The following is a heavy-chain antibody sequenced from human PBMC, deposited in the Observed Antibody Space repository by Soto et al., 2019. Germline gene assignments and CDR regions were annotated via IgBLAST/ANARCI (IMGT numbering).Heavy chain of an antibody. CDR1: GFTFSSDW. CDR2: INMDGGVT. J-gene: IGHJ4*02. CDR3: ARGPRGVYGNDY. V-gene: IGHV3-74*01. Sequence: EVQLVESGGGLVQPGGSLRLPCVASGFTFSSDWMNWVRQGPGKGLVWVSRINMDGGVTNYADSVKGRFTISRDNAKNTVYLQMNSLRVEDTAVYYCARGPRGVYGNDYWGQGALVTVSS. D-gene: IGHD2-8*02.